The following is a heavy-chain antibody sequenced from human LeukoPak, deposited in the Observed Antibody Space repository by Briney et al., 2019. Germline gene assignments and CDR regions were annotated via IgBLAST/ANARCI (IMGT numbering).Heavy chain of an antibody. CDR3: AREEYSTSFDY. Sequence: GGSLRLSCAVSGFTFSNYWMSWVRQAPGKGLEWVANIKVDGSEKYYLDSVKGRFTISRDNAKNSVYLQMNSLRTEDTAVYYCAREEYSTSFDYWGQGTLVTVSP. V-gene: IGHV3-7*03. CDR2: IKVDGSEK. J-gene: IGHJ4*02. D-gene: IGHD6-6*01. CDR1: GFTFSNYW.